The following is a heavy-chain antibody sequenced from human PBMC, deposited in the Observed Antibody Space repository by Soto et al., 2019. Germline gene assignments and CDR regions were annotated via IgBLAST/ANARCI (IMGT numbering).Heavy chain of an antibody. Sequence: ASVTVSCKASGGTFSSYTISWVRQAPGQGLEWMGRIIPILGIANYAQKFQGRVTITADKSTSTAYMELSGLRSEDTAVYYCARDPLTPPFNDFWSGYRTNNWFDPWGQGTLVTVSS. CDR2: IIPILGIA. J-gene: IGHJ5*02. CDR1: GGTFSSYT. V-gene: IGHV1-69*04. CDR3: ARDPLTPPFNDFWSGYRTNNWFDP. D-gene: IGHD3-3*01.